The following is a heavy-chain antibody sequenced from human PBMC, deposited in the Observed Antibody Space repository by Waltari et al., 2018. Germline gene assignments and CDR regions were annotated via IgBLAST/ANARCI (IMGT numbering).Heavy chain of an antibody. CDR3: ATYIGASVGTAAFDV. D-gene: IGHD5-12*01. Sequence: QLQLQESGPRLVRPSETLSLICRFSGVSITSNRLYWAWLRQSPGQGLEWIGTVSYSGTTYISPSLKSRVSVSRDTSKNQVSLMLGSVTAADMAVYYCATYIGASVGTAAFDVWGQGTMVTVSS. CDR2: VSYSGTT. CDR1: GVSITSNRLY. V-gene: IGHV4-39*01. J-gene: IGHJ3*01.